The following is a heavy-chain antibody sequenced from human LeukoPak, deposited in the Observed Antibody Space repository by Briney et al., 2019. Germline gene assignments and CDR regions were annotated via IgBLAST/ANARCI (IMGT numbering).Heavy chain of an antibody. V-gene: IGHV1-58*02. Sequence: SVKVSCKASGFTFTSSAMQWVRQARGQRLEWIGWIVVGSGNTNYAQKFQERVTITRDMSTSTAYMELSSLRSEDTAVYYCAAQPHGYDYVWGSYRWSDAFDIWGQGTMVTVSS. D-gene: IGHD3-16*02. J-gene: IGHJ3*02. CDR2: IVVGSGNT. CDR3: AAQPHGYDYVWGSYRWSDAFDI. CDR1: GFTFTSSA.